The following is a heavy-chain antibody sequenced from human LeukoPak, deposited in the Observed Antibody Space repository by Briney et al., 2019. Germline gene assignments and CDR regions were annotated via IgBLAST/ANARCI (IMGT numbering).Heavy chain of an antibody. V-gene: IGHV4-39*07. Sequence: SETLSLTCSVSGASISSGSNYWGWIRQPPGKTLEWIGSIYSSGSTYYNPSLKSRVTMSGDTSKNQFSLKLSSVTAADTAAYYCARLGYCSGGSCYYYYYMDVWGKGTTVTVSS. CDR2: IYSSGST. CDR1: GASISSGSNY. D-gene: IGHD2-15*01. CDR3: ARLGYCSGGSCYYYYYMDV. J-gene: IGHJ6*03.